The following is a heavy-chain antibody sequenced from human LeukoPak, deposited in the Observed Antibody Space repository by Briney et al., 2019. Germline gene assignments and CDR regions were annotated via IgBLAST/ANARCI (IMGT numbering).Heavy chain of an antibody. CDR2: ISGSGGST. D-gene: IGHD5-12*01. CDR3: AKETYSGYDLDY. V-gene: IGHV3-23*01. J-gene: IGHJ4*02. Sequence: GGSLRLSCAASGFIFNNYGMTWVRQAPGKGLEWVSVISGSGGSTYYADSAKGRFTISRDNSKNTLYLQMNSLRAEDTAVYYCAKETYSGYDLDYWGQGTLVTVSS. CDR1: GFIFNNYG.